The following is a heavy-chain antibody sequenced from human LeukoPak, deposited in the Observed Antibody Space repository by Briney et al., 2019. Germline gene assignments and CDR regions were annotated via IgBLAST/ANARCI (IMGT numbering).Heavy chain of an antibody. Sequence: SETLSLTCTVSGGSISSSSYYWGWIRQPPGKGLEWIGSIYYSGSTYYNPSLKSRVTISVDTSKNQFSLKLSPVTAADTAVYYCASLLLAYCGGDCYHGVDPWGQGTLVTVSS. CDR3: ASLLLAYCGGDCYHGVDP. V-gene: IGHV4-39*01. CDR1: GGSISSSSYY. J-gene: IGHJ5*02. D-gene: IGHD2-21*01. CDR2: IYYSGST.